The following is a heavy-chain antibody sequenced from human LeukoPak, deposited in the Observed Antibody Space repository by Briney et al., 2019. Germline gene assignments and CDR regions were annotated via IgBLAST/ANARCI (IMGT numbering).Heavy chain of an antibody. CDR1: GDSVSSNSAA. V-gene: IGHV6-1*01. J-gene: IGHJ6*02. CDR2: TYYRSKWYN. Sequence: SQTLSLTFAISGDSVSSNSAAWNWIRQSPSRGLEWLGRTYYRSKWYNDYAVSVKSRITINPDTSKNQFSLQLNSVTPEDTAVYYCARDLEAAAGIFYYGMDVWGQGTTVTVSS. D-gene: IGHD6-13*01. CDR3: ARDLEAAAGIFYYGMDV.